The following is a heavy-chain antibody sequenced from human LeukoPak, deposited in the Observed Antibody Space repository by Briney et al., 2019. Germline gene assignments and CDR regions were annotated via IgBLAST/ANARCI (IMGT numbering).Heavy chain of an antibody. CDR1: GFTFSSYG. J-gene: IGHJ4*02. Sequence: GRSLRLSCAASGFTFSSYGMHWVRQAPGKGLEWVAVIWYDGSNKYYADSVKGRFTISRDNSKNTLYLQMNSLRAEDTAVYYCAKDSCSGGSCYLDYWGQGTLVTVSS. CDR2: IWYDGSNK. D-gene: IGHD2-15*01. CDR3: AKDSCSGGSCYLDY. V-gene: IGHV3-33*06.